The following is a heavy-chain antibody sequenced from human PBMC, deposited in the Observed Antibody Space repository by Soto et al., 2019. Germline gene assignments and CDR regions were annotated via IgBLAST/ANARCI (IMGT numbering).Heavy chain of an antibody. J-gene: IGHJ4*02. CDR2: IWYDGNSK. D-gene: IGHD7-27*01. CDR1: GFTFSSYG. Sequence: QVQLVESGGGVVQPGRSLRLSCAASGFTFSSYGMHWVRQAPGKGLEWMAVIWYDGNSKDYGDSVRGRFTVSRDNSKNTLYLQMXSLRAEDTAVYYCARDSSSGEGFDFWGQGTLVTVSS. CDR3: ARDSSSGEGFDF. V-gene: IGHV3-33*01.